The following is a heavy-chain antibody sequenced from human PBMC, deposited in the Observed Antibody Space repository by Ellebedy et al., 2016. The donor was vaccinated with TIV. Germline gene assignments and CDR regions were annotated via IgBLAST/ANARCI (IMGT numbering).Heavy chain of an antibody. J-gene: IGHJ4*02. D-gene: IGHD2-15*01. CDR2: IYSGGST. V-gene: IGHV3-53*01. Sequence: GESLKISXAASGFTFSTYWMNWVRQAPGKGLEWVSLIYSGGSTYYADSVRGRFTISRDNSKNMLYLQMNSLRAEDTAMYYCARASPLSRDFDYWGQGTLVTVSS. CDR3: ARASPLSRDFDY. CDR1: GFTFSTYW.